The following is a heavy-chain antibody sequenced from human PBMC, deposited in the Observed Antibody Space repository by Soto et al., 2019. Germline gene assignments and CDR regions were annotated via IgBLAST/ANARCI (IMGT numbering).Heavy chain of an antibody. CDR3: AREQTPGIAVAGTSSFDY. CDR2: ISAYNGNT. Sequence: GASVKVSCKASGYTFTSYGISWVRQAPGQGLEWMGWISAYNGNTNYAQKLQGRVTMTTDTSTSTAYMELRSLRSDDTAVYYCAREQTPGIAVAGTSSFDYWGQGTLVTVSS. D-gene: IGHD6-19*01. V-gene: IGHV1-18*04. J-gene: IGHJ4*02. CDR1: GYTFTSYG.